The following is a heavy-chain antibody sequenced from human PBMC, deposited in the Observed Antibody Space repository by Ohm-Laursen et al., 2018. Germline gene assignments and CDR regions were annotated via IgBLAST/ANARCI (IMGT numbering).Heavy chain of an antibody. CDR3: ARDATVTERGMDV. Sequence: VSSVKVSCKVSGYTFTSYYMHWVRQAPGQGLEWMGIINPSGGSTSYAQKFQGRVTMTRDTSTSTVYMELSSLRSEDTAVYYCARDATVTERGMDVWGQGTTVTVSS. CDR1: GYTFTSYY. J-gene: IGHJ6*02. CDR2: INPSGGST. V-gene: IGHV1-46*01. D-gene: IGHD4-11*01.